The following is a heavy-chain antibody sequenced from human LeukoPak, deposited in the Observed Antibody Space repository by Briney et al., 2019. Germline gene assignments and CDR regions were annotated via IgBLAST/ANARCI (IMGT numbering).Heavy chain of an antibody. Sequence: GGSLRLSCAASGFTFSSYSMNWVRQAPGKGLEWVSSISSGSSYIYYADSVKGRFTISRDNAKNSLYLQMNSLRAEDTAVYYCARAITIFGVVTVEYYFDYWGQGTLVTASS. V-gene: IGHV3-21*01. CDR3: ARAITIFGVVTVEYYFDY. CDR2: ISSGSSYI. J-gene: IGHJ4*02. CDR1: GFTFSSYS. D-gene: IGHD3-3*01.